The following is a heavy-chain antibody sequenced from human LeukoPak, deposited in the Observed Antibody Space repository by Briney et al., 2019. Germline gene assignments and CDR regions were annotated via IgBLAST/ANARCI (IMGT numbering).Heavy chain of an antibody. Sequence: PGGSLSLSCTVSWFTVSSNSMSWVRQAPGEGLEWVSFIYSGNTHYSDPVKGGFTISRDNSKNTLYLQLNSLKTEDTAVYYCTTEPPMDFFVVLPAWGQGTLVTVSS. D-gene: IGHD2-2*01. CDR3: TTEPPMDFFVVLPA. J-gene: IGHJ5*02. CDR2: IYSGNT. V-gene: IGHV3-53*01. CDR1: WFTVSSNS.